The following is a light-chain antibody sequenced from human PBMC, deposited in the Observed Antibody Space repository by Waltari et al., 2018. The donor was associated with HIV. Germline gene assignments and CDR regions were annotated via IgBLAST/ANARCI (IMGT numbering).Light chain of an antibody. CDR2: EDN. CDR3: QSYDNADVI. J-gene: IGLJ2*01. CDR1: SGHMATNY. V-gene: IGLV6-57*01. Sequence: FVLTHAHSVPESPGKTVTCSCTRNSGHMATNYVQGYQQRPGSSPTTVIYEDNQRPSGVPDRFSGSIDSSSNSAALTISGLETDDEADYYCQSYDNADVIFGGGTRLTVL.